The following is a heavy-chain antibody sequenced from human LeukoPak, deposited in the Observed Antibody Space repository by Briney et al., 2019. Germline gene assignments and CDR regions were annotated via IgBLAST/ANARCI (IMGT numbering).Heavy chain of an antibody. CDR1: GFTFSSYW. CDR2: IKQDGGEK. D-gene: IGHD4-17*01. Sequence: GGSLILSCAVSGFTFSSYWMNWVRQAPGKGLEWVASIKQDGGEKSYVDSVKGRFTISRDNAKNSLYLQMNSLRAEDTAVYYCARDHRLRLEDYWGQGTLVTVSS. V-gene: IGHV3-7*01. J-gene: IGHJ4*02. CDR3: ARDHRLRLEDY.